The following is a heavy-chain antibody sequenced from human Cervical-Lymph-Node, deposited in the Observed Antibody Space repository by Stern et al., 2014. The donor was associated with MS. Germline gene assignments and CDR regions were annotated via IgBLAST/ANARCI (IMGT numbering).Heavy chain of an antibody. Sequence: LVQSGPEVKKPGTSVKVSCKASGFTFTSSAVQWVRQARGQRLEWIGLIVVGSGNTNYAQKFQERVTITRDMSTSTAYMELSSLRSEDTAVYYCAAEPMYYSDSVGAFDIWGQGTMVTVSS. J-gene: IGHJ3*02. CDR2: IVVGSGNT. CDR1: GFTFTSSA. V-gene: IGHV1-58*01. D-gene: IGHD3-22*01. CDR3: AAEPMYYSDSVGAFDI.